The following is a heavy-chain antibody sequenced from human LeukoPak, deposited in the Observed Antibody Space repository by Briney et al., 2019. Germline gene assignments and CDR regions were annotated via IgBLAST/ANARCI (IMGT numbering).Heavy chain of an antibody. Sequence: SETLSLTCTVSGGSISSGDYYWSWIRQPPGKGLEWIGYIYYSGSTYYNPSLKSRVTISVDTSKNQFSLKLSSVTAADTAVYYCARVGNYDILTERYFDYWGQGTLVTVSS. J-gene: IGHJ4*02. CDR1: GGSISSGDYY. CDR3: ARVGNYDILTERYFDY. CDR2: IYYSGST. D-gene: IGHD3-9*01. V-gene: IGHV4-30-4*01.